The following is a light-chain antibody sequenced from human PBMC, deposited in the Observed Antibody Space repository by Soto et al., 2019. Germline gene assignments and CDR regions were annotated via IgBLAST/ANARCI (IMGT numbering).Light chain of an antibody. CDR1: SSDIGGYNF. CDR3: SSYAGSNNYV. Sequence: QSALTQPPSASGSPGQSVTISCTGTSSDIGGYNFVSWYQHHPDKAPKLMIYEITKRPSGVPARFSGSKSDNTAALTVSGLQAEDEADYYCSSYAGSNNYVFGTGTKLTVL. J-gene: IGLJ1*01. CDR2: EIT. V-gene: IGLV2-8*01.